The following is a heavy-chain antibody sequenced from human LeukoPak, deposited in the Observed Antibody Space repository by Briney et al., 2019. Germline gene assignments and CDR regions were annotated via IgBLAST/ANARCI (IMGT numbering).Heavy chain of an antibody. V-gene: IGHV3-23*01. CDR3: ANDDEWLRFQS. CDR1: GFTFSSYG. CDR2: ISGSGGST. Sequence: GGSLRLSCAGSGFTFSSYGMSGVRQAPGKGLEWVSAISGSGGSTYYADSVKGRFTISRDNSENTLYLQMSSLRAEDTAVHYCANDDEWLRFQSWGQGTLVTVSS. D-gene: IGHD5-12*01. J-gene: IGHJ5*02.